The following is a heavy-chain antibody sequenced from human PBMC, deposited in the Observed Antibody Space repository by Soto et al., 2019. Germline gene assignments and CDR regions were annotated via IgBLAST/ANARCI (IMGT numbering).Heavy chain of an antibody. CDR3: ARATGVDYYDSSGSRYYYYYGMDV. CDR1: GGSISSYY. V-gene: IGHV4-59*01. CDR2: IYYSGST. Sequence: SETLSLTCTVSGGSISSYYWSWIRQPPGKGLEWIGYIYYSGSTNYNPSLKSRVTISVDTSKNQFSLKLSSVTAADTAVYYCARATGVDYYDSSGSRYYYYYGMDVWSQGTTVTVSS. D-gene: IGHD3-22*01. J-gene: IGHJ6*02.